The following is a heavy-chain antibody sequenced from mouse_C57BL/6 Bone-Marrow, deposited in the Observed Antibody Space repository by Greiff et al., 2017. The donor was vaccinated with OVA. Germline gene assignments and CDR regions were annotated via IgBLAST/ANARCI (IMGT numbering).Heavy chain of an antibody. J-gene: IGHJ4*01. V-gene: IGHV1-15*01. CDR2: IDPETGGT. CDR1: GYTFTDYE. CDR3: TLHYAMDY. Sequence: QVQLKESGAELVRPGASVTLSCKASGYTFTDYEMHWVKQTPVHGLEWIGAIDPETGGTAYNQKFKGKAILTADKSSSTAYMELRSLTSEDSTDYYCTLHYAMDYWGQGTSVTVSA.